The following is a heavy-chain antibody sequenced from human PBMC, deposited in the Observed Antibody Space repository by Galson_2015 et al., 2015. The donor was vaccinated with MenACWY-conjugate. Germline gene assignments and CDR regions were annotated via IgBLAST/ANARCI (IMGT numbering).Heavy chain of an antibody. V-gene: IGHV3-13*04. CDR3: ARVSALSGYSMDV. CDR2: IGFGGGT. CDR1: GFTFSTYD. Sequence: SLRLSCAASGFTFSTYDFHWVRQAAGKGLEWVPGIGFGGGTHYLDSVKGRFTISRENAQNSLYLQMNSLSAGDTAMYYCARVSALSGYSMDVWGQGTTVTVSS. D-gene: IGHD3-9*01. J-gene: IGHJ6*02.